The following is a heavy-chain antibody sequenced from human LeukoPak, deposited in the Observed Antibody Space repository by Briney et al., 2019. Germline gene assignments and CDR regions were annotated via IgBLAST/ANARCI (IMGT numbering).Heavy chain of an antibody. CDR1: GGSISSSGYY. CDR2: IYYSGST. D-gene: IGHD4-23*01. Sequence: PSETLSLTCTVSGGSISSSGYYWGWIRQPPGKGLEWIGSIYYSGSTYYNPSLKSRVTISVDTSKNQFSLKLSSVTAADTAVYYCARRSGNPSHDAFDIWGQGTMVTVSS. V-gene: IGHV4-39*01. J-gene: IGHJ3*02. CDR3: ARRSGNPSHDAFDI.